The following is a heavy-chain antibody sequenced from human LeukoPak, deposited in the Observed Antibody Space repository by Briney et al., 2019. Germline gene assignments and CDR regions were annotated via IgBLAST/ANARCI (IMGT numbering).Heavy chain of an antibody. J-gene: IGHJ4*02. CDR1: GGSISSYY. D-gene: IGHD2-21*02. Sequence: SETLSLTCTVSGGSISSYYWSWIRQPPGKGLEWIGYIYYGGSTNYNPSLKSRVTISVDTSKNQFSLKLSSVTAADTAVYYCARQGYCGGDCYSFDYWGQGTLVTVSS. V-gene: IGHV4-59*08. CDR2: IYYGGST. CDR3: ARQGYCGGDCYSFDY.